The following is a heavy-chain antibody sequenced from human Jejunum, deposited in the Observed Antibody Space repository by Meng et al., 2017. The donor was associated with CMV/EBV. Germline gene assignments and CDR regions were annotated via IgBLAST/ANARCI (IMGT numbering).Heavy chain of an antibody. CDR3: ARSPVGAPPFDY. Sequence: EVQLVESGGGLVQPGGSLRLSCAGSGFSFSDHHMDWVRQAPGKGLEWVGRIRNKANSYTTEYAASVKGRFTISRDDSKNSLYLQMNSLKTEDTAVYYCARSPVGAPPFDYWGQGSLVTVDS. CDR2: IRNKANSYTT. D-gene: IGHD1-26*01. CDR1: GFSFSDHH. J-gene: IGHJ4*02. V-gene: IGHV3-72*01.